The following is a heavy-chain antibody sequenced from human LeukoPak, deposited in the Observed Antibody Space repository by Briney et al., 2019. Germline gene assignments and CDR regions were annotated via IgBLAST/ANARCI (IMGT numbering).Heavy chain of an antibody. V-gene: IGHV3-43*01. CDR3: AKAEGIAAAGYFDY. CDR2: ISWDGGST. J-gene: IGHJ4*02. CDR1: GFTFDDYT. Sequence: GGSLRLSCAASGFTFDDYTMHWVRQAPGKGLEWVSLISWDGGSTYYADSVKGRFTISRDNSKNSLYLQMNSLGTEDTALYYCAKAEGIAAAGYFDYWGQGTLVTVSS. D-gene: IGHD6-13*01.